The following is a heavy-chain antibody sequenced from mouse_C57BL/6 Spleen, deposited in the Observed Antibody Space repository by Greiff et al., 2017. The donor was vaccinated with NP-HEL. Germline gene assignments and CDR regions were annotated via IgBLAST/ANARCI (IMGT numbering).Heavy chain of an antibody. V-gene: IGHV14-1*01. J-gene: IGHJ2*01. CDR3: TTLNYYGSSSGYFDY. CDR1: GFNIKDYY. D-gene: IGHD1-1*01. Sequence: VQLQQSGAELVRPGASVKLSCTASGFNIKDYYMHWVKQRPEQGLEWIGRIDPEDGDTEYAPKFQGKATMTADTSSNTAYLQLSSLTSEDTAVYYCTTLNYYGSSSGYFDYWGQGTTLTVSS. CDR2: IDPEDGDT.